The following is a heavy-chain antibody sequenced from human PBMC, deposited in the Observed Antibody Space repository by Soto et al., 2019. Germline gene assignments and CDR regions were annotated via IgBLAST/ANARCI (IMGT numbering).Heavy chain of an antibody. Sequence: EVQLVESGGGLVQPGGSLKLSCAASGFTFSGSAMHWVRQASGKGLEWVGRIRSKPNNYATAYGASVKGRFTISRDVSKNTAYLQMNSLNTEDTAVYYCSRQASDFWSGKPQYYMGVWGKGTTVTVSS. CDR2: IRSKPNNYAT. J-gene: IGHJ6*03. V-gene: IGHV3-73*01. CDR3: SRQASDFWSGKPQYYMGV. CDR1: GFTFSGSA. D-gene: IGHD3-3*01.